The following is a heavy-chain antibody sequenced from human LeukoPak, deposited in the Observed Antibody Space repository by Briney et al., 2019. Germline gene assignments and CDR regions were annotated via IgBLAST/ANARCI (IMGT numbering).Heavy chain of an antibody. CDR1: GGSYSGYY. J-gene: IGHJ4*02. CDR2: INHSGST. CDR3: ARADSGYDYYY. D-gene: IGHD5-12*01. V-gene: IGHV4-34*01. Sequence: SETLSLTCTVYGGSYSGYYWSWIRQPPGKGLEWIGEINHSGSTNYNPSLKSRVTISVDTSKNQFSLKLSSVTAADTAVYYCARADSGYDYYYWGQGTLVTLSS.